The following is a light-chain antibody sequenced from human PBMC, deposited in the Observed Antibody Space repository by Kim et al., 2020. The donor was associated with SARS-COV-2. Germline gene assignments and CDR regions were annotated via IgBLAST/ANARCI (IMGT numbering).Light chain of an antibody. Sequence: ASPGERVILSCRASQGVRDNLAWYQQKPGQAPRLLIYAAYTRATGIPARFSGRGSGTEFSLTITSLQSEDFAVYYCQQYNNWPQTFGQGTKVDIK. CDR3: QQYNNWPQT. CDR2: AAY. V-gene: IGKV3-15*01. J-gene: IGKJ1*01. CDR1: QGVRDN.